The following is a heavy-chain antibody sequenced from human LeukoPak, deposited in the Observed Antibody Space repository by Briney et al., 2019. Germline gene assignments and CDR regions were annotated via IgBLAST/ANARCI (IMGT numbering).Heavy chain of an antibody. CDR3: ARGGGYCSSGSCYSFDY. V-gene: IGHV4-4*07. J-gene: IGHJ4*02. D-gene: IGHD2-15*01. CDR2: INTSGTT. CDR1: GGSISSYY. Sequence: PSETLSLTCTVSGGSISSYYWSWIRQPAGKGLEWIGRINTSGTTNYNPSLKSRVTMSVDTSKNQFSLKLSSVTAADTAVYYCARGGGYCSSGSCYSFDYWGQGTLVTVSS.